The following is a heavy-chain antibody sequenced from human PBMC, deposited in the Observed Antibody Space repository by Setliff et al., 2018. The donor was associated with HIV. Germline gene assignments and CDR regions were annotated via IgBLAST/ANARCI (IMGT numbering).Heavy chain of an antibody. J-gene: IGHJ3*02. Sequence: SVKVSCKASGGTFSTSAISWMRQAPGQGLEWMGGIIPFFGSANYAQKFQGRLTITADASSSTAYTDLSSLTSEDTAVYYCARRHFYDSSGQVWAFDIWGQGTMVTVSS. CDR1: GGTFSTSA. CDR2: IIPFFGSA. CDR3: ARRHFYDSSGQVWAFDI. V-gene: IGHV1-69*13. D-gene: IGHD3-22*01.